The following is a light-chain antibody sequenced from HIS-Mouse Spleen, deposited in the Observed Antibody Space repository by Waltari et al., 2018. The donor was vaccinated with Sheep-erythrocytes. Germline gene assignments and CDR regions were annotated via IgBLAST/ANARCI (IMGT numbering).Light chain of an antibody. V-gene: IGLV2-23*01. CDR3: CSYAGSSTWV. CDR1: NSDVRSYNL. Sequence: QSAMTQPAYVSWSAGQPITICCTGPNSDVRSYNLASWYQQHPGKAPKLMIYEGSKRPSGVSNRFSGSKSGNTASLTISGLQAEDEADYYCCSYAGSSTWVFGGGTKLTVL. J-gene: IGLJ3*02. CDR2: EGS.